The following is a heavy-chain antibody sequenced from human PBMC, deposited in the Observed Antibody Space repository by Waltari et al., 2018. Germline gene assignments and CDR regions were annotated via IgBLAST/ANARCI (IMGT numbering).Heavy chain of an antibody. D-gene: IGHD1-26*01. CDR3: ARVSWELLFFDY. V-gene: IGHV4-38-2*01. CDR1: GYSISSGYY. J-gene: IGHJ4*02. Sequence: QVQLQESGPGLVKSSETLSLTCAVSGYSISSGYYWGWIRQPPGKGLEWIGSIYHSGSTYYNPSLKSRVTISVDTSKNQFSLKLSSVTAADTAVYYCARVSWELLFFDYWGQGTLVTVSS. CDR2: IYHSGST.